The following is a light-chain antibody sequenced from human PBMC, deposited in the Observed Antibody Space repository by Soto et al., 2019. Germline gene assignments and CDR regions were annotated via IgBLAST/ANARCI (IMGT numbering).Light chain of an antibody. CDR2: GAS. J-gene: IGKJ1*01. CDR3: HQYNNLWT. V-gene: IGKV3-15*01. Sequence: EIVMTRSPATLSVSPGERVTLSCRASQSVSSRLAWYQQKPGQSPRLLIYGASTRATGIPARFSGSGSGTEFTLTISSLQSEDFGVYYCHQYNNLWTFGQGTKV. CDR1: QSVSSR.